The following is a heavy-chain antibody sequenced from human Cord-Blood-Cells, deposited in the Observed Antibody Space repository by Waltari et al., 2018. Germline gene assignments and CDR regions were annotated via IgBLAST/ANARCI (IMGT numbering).Heavy chain of an antibody. CDR3: ARALTAWYFDL. D-gene: IGHD7-27*01. Sequence: QLQLQESGPGLVKPSETLSLTCTVSGGSISSSSYYWGWIRQPPGKGMEWIGSIYYSGSTYYNPSLKSRVTISVDTSKNQFSLKLSSVTAADTAVYYCARALTAWYFDLWDRGTLVTVSS. V-gene: IGHV4-39*01. CDR1: GGSISSSSYY. CDR2: IYYSGST. J-gene: IGHJ2*01.